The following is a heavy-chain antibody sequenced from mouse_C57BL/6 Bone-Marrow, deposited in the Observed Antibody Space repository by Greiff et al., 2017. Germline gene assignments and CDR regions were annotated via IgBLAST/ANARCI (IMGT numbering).Heavy chain of an antibody. V-gene: IGHV1-69*01. CDR3: ASEGLRRGFDY. J-gene: IGHJ2*01. CDR1: GYTFTSYW. Sequence: QVQLQQPGAELVMPGASVKLSCKASGYTFTSYWMHWVKQRPGQGLEWIGEIDPSDSYTNYNQKLKGKSTLTVDKSSSTAYMQLSSLTSEDSAVYYCASEGLRRGFDYWGQGTTLTVSS. D-gene: IGHD2-4*01. CDR2: IDPSDSYT.